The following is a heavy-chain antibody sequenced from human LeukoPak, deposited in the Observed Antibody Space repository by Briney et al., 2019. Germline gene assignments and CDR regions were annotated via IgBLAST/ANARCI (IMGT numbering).Heavy chain of an antibody. D-gene: IGHD3-10*01. Sequence: SETLSLTCAVSGGSISSSNWWSWVRQPPGKGLEWIGEIYHSGSTNYNPSLKSRVTMSVDTSKNQFSLKLSSVTAADTAVYYCARVFDSGSQAYFYYMDVWGKGTTVTISS. CDR3: ARVFDSGSQAYFYYMDV. CDR1: GGSISSSNW. J-gene: IGHJ6*03. CDR2: IYHSGST. V-gene: IGHV4-4*02.